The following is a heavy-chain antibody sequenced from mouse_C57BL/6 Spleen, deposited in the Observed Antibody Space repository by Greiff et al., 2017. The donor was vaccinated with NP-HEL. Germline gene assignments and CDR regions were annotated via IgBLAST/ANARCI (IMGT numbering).Heavy chain of an antibody. CDR1: GYTFTSYW. CDR2: IYPSDSET. CDR3: ARLAGYYFDY. D-gene: IGHD6-1*01. Sequence: QVQLQQVGAELVRPGSSVKLSCKASGYTFTSYWMDWVKQRPGQGLEWIGNIYPSDSETHYNQKFKDKATLTVDKSSTTAYMQLSSLTSEDSAVYYCARLAGYYFDYWGQGPTLTVSS. V-gene: IGHV1-61*01. J-gene: IGHJ2*01.